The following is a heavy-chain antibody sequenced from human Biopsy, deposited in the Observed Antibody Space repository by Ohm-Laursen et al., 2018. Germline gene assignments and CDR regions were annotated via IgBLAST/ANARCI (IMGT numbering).Heavy chain of an antibody. V-gene: IGHV4-39*07. CDR3: AHGSGSYYKWDF. J-gene: IGHJ4*02. CDR2: IRNT. D-gene: IGHD3-10*01. Sequence: SQTLSLTCSVSGDSISSSTYYWGWIRQPPGKGLEWIGTIRNTYFRTSLRSRVTMSEDTSKKQFSLKMTSVTAADTAIYYCAHGSGSYYKWDFWGRGILVTVSS. CDR1: GDSISSSTYY.